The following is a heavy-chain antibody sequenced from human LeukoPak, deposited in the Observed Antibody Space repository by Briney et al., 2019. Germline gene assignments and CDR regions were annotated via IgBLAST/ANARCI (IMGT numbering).Heavy chain of an antibody. Sequence: SETLSLTCTVSGGSISSSRYYWGWIRQPPGKGLEWIGSIYYSGSTYYNPSLKSRVTISVDTSKNQFSLKLTPVTAADTAVYYCARGGWSLDYWGQGTLVTVSS. CDR1: GGSISSSRYY. D-gene: IGHD1-26*01. J-gene: IGHJ4*02. CDR3: ARGGWSLDY. V-gene: IGHV4-39*07. CDR2: IYYSGST.